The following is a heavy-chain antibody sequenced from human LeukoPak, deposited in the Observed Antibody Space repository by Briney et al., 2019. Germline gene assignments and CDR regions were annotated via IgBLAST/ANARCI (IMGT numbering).Heavy chain of an antibody. V-gene: IGHV4-34*01. CDR1: GGSFSGYY. CDR2: INHSGST. CDR3: ARRFFWSGYYAY. J-gene: IGHJ4*02. Sequence: SETLSLTCAVYGGSFSGYYWSWIRQPPGKGLEWIGEINHSGSTNYNPSLKSRDTISVDTSKNQFSLKLSSVTAADTAVYYCARRFFWSGYYAYWGQGTLVTVSS. D-gene: IGHD3-3*01.